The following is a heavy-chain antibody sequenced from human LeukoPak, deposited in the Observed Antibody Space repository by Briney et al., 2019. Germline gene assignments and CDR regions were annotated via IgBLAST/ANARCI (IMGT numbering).Heavy chain of an antibody. CDR1: GGSISSYY. J-gene: IGHJ4*02. CDR3: ASGITMVRGALDY. D-gene: IGHD3-10*01. V-gene: IGHV4-59*08. CDR2: IYYSGST. Sequence: SETLSLTCTVSGGSISSYYWSWIRQPPGKGLEWIGYIYYSGSTNYNPSLKSRVTISVDTSKNQFSLKLSSVTAADTAVYYCASGITMVRGALDYWGQGTLATVSS.